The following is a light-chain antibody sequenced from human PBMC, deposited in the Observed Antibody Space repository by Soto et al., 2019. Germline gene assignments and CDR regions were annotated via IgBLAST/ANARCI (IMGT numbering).Light chain of an antibody. Sequence: EIVLTQSPGTLSLSPGARATLSCRASQSVSSSYLAWYQQKPGQARRLLIYAASSRATGIPDRLSGSGSGTDFTLTISRLEPEDGAVDYCQQLGFSPNTFGQGTRLEIK. CDR3: QQLGFSPNT. CDR1: QSVSSSY. J-gene: IGKJ5*01. V-gene: IGKV3-20*01. CDR2: AAS.